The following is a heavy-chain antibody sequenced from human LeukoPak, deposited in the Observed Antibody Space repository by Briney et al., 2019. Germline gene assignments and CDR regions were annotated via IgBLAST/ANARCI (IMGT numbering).Heavy chain of an antibody. V-gene: IGHV1-8*01. CDR1: GYTFTSYD. CDR3: ARAPPRATERLLYYMDV. D-gene: IGHD3-3*01. J-gene: IGHJ6*03. Sequence: ASVKVSCKASGYTFTSYDINWVRQATGQGLEWMGWMNANSGNTGYAQKFQGRVTMTRDTSISTAYMELSSLRSEDTAVYYCARAPPRATERLLYYMDVWGKGTTVTVSS. CDR2: MNANSGNT.